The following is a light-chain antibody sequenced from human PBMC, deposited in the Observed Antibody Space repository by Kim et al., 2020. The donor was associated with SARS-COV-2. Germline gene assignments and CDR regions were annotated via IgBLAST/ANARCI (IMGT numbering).Light chain of an antibody. V-gene: IGKV3-20*01. Sequence: SPGERATLSCRASQSFSSSYLAWYQQKPGQAPRLLIYGASSRATGIPDRFSGSGSGTDFTLTISRLEPEDFAVYYCQQYGSSLFTFGPGTKVDIK. CDR3: QQYGSSLFT. CDR2: GAS. CDR1: QSFSSSY. J-gene: IGKJ3*01.